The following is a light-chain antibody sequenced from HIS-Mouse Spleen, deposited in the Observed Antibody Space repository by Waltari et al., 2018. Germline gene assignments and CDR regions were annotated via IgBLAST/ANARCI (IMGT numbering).Light chain of an antibody. V-gene: IGLV2-14*03. Sequence: QSALTQPASVSGSPGQSLTISCTGTSSDVAGYNYVSWYQQHPGKAPKLMIYDVSNRPSGVSNRFSGSKSGNTASLTISGLQAEDEADYYCSSYTSSSTYVFGTGTKVTVL. J-gene: IGLJ1*01. CDR2: DVS. CDR3: SSYTSSSTYV. CDR1: SSDVAGYNY.